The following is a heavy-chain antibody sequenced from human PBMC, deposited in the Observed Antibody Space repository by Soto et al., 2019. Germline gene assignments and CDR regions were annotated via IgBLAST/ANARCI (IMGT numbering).Heavy chain of an antibody. CDR3: ARALGGSWYVGDAFDI. CDR2: IYHSGST. J-gene: IGHJ3*02. V-gene: IGHV4-38-2*01. D-gene: IGHD6-13*01. Sequence: KASETLSLTCAVSGYSISSGYYWGWIRQPPGKGLEWIGSIYHSGSTYYNPSLKSRVTISVDTSKNQFSLKLSSVTAADTAVYYCARALGGSWYVGDAFDIWGQGTMVTVSS. CDR1: GYSISSGYY.